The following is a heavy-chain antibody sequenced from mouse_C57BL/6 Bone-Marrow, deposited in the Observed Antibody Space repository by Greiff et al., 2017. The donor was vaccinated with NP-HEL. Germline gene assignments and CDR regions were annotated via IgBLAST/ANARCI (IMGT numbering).Heavy chain of an antibody. D-gene: IGHD1-1*01. V-gene: IGHV1-54*01. Sequence: VQLQQSGAELVRPGTSVKVSCKASGYAFTNYLLEWVKQRPGQGLEWIGVINPGSGGTNYNEKFKGKATLTADKSSSTAYMQLSSLTSEDSAVYFCARRILLRFAYWGQGTLVTVSA. CDR3: ARRILLRFAY. CDR1: GYAFTNYL. CDR2: INPGSGGT. J-gene: IGHJ3*01.